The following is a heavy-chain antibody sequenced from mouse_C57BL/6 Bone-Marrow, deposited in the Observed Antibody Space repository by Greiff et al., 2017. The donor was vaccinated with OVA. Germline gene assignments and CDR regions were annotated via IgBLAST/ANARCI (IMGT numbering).Heavy chain of an antibody. J-gene: IGHJ4*01. CDR2: IYPRSGNT. Sequence: VHLVESGAELARPGASVKLSCKASGYTFTSYGISWVKQRTGQGLEWIGEIYPRSGNTYYNEKFKGKATLTADKSSSTAYMELRSLTSEDSAVYFCARERTHYYAMDYWGQGTSVTVSS. CDR3: ARERTHYYAMDY. V-gene: IGHV1-81*01. CDR1: GYTFTSYG.